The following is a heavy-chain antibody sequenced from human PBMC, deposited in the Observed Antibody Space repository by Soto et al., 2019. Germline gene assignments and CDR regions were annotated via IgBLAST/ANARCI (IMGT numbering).Heavy chain of an antibody. J-gene: IGHJ4*02. Sequence: QAHLVQSGPEVKKPGASVKVSCKGSGYIFTSYGIAWVRQAPGQGLEWMGWISAHNGKTEYAQKFQGRVTVTRDTSTGTAYLELRGLRSDDTALYYCARGRYGDYWGQGALVTVSS. CDR2: ISAHNGKT. V-gene: IGHV1-18*01. CDR1: GYIFTSYG. D-gene: IGHD4-17*01. CDR3: ARGRYGDY.